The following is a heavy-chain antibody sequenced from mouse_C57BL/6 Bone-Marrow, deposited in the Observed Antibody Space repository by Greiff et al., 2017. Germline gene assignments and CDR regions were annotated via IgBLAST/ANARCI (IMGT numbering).Heavy chain of an antibody. CDR2: IDPSDSYT. D-gene: IGHD2-3*01. J-gene: IGHJ1*03. Sequence: VQLQQPGAELVRPGTSVKLSCKASGYTFTSYWMHWVKQRPGQGLEWIGVIDPSDSYTNYNQKFKGKATLTVDKSSSTAHMELRSLTSEDSAVYYCARSGGYSPYWYFDVWGTGTTVTVSS. V-gene: IGHV1-59*01. CDR3: ARSGGYSPYWYFDV. CDR1: GYTFTSYW.